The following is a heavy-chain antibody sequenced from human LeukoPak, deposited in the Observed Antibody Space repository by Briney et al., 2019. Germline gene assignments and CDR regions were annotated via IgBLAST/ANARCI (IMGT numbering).Heavy chain of an antibody. Sequence: GGSLRLSCAASGFTFSDFYMTWIRQAPGKGLEWVAHIKEGGRGTFYVDSVKGRFTGSRDDARNTVYLQMNSLRAEDTAVYYCARWRGAQSEFVVWGQGTLVTVSS. CDR2: IKEGGRGT. V-gene: IGHV3-7*01. D-gene: IGHD3-3*01. CDR1: GFTFSDFY. CDR3: ARWRGAQSEFVV. J-gene: IGHJ4*02.